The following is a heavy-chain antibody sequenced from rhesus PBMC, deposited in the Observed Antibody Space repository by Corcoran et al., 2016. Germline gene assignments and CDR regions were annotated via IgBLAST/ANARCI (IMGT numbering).Heavy chain of an antibody. CDR1: GFPGSRDGRS. CDR3: VRSLRDDSGWYRFDV. Sequence: QVTLKESGPALVKPTQTPTLNCTFSGFPGSRDGRSVAGSRSAPGPNREWLAHFYWDDDKRYSTSLKSRRNISKDTSKNQVVLTMTNMDPVDTATYSCVRSLRDDSGWYRFDVWGPGVLVSVSS. D-gene: IGHD2-33*01. CDR2: FYWDDDK. V-gene: IGHV2-1*01. J-gene: IGHJ5-1*01.